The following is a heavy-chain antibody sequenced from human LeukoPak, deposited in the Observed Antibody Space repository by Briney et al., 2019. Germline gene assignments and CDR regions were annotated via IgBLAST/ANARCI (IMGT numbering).Heavy chain of an antibody. CDR3: ARDATQLLQPTDY. D-gene: IGHD2-15*01. V-gene: IGHV1-46*01. Sequence: ASVKVSCKASGYPFTNYYIHWVRQAPGQGLEWMGMINPRGGSTHYAQKFQGRVTMTRDTSTSRLYMELNSLTSDDTAVYFCARDATQLLQPTDYWGQGTLVTVSS. J-gene: IGHJ4*02. CDR1: GYPFTNYY. CDR2: INPRGGST.